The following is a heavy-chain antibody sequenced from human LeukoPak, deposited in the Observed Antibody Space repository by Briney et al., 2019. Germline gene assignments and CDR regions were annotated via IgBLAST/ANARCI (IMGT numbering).Heavy chain of an antibody. Sequence: SETLSLTCTVSGGSISSGSYYWSWIRQPAGKGLEWIGRIYTSGSTNYNPSLKSRVTISVDTSKNQFSLKLSSVTAADTAVYYCAREVLAWFWFDPWGQGTLVTVSS. V-gene: IGHV4-61*02. CDR1: GGSISSGSYY. CDR2: IYTSGST. D-gene: IGHD3-3*01. J-gene: IGHJ5*02. CDR3: AREVLAWFWFDP.